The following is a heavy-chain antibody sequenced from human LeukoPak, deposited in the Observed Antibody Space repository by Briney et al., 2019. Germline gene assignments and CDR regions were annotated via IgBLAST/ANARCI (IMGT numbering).Heavy chain of an antibody. J-gene: IGHJ3*02. V-gene: IGHV3-7*03. CDR3: ARGTTLTPSI. D-gene: IGHD4-17*01. CDR1: GFTSGTYW. Sequence: PGGSLRLSCTASGFTSGTYWMSWVRQAPGKGLEWVANIKQDGSEKYYVDSVKGRFTISRDNAKNSLFLQMNSLRAEDTAIYHCARGTTLTPSIWGQGTMVTVSS. CDR2: IKQDGSEK.